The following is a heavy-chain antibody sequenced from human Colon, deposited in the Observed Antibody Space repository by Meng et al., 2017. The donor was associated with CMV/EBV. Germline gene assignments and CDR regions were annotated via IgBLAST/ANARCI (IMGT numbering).Heavy chain of an antibody. CDR1: GFPFSDYD. CDR2: IANGHDT. D-gene: IGHD3-10*01. Sequence: GGSLRLSCTASGFPFSDYDMHWVRQVTGKGLEWLSSIANGHDTYSADSVKGRFTIFRENAKNSLYLQMNSLTVEDTAVYVCARGRLHGFAAWGQGTLVTVSS. CDR3: ARGRLHGFAA. V-gene: IGHV3-13*01. J-gene: IGHJ5*02.